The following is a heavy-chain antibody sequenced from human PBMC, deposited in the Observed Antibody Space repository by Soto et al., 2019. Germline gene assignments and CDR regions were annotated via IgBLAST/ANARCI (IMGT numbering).Heavy chain of an antibody. CDR3: ARGLVYYDILTGSLGLDV. J-gene: IGHJ6*02. V-gene: IGHV1-2*02. CDR1: GYTFTGYY. CDR2: INPNSGGT. Sequence: GASVKVSCKASGYTFTGYYMHWVRQAPGQGLEWMGWINPNSGGTNYAQKFQGRVTMTRDTSISTAYMELSRLRSDDTAVYYCARGLVYYDILTGSLGLDVWGQRTKVTVSS. D-gene: IGHD3-9*01.